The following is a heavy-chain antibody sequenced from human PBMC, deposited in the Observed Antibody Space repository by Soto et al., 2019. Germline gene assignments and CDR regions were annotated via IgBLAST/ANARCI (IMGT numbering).Heavy chain of an antibody. CDR2: INHSGST. CDR3: ARVMVRGALTLHYYYYMDV. D-gene: IGHD3-10*01. Sequence: SETLSLTCAVYGGSFSGYYWSWIRQPPGKGLEWIGEINHSGSTNYNPSLKSRVTISVDTSKNQFSLKLSSVTAADTAVYYCARVMVRGALTLHYYYYMDVWGKGTTVTVSS. CDR1: GGSFSGYY. V-gene: IGHV4-34*01. J-gene: IGHJ6*03.